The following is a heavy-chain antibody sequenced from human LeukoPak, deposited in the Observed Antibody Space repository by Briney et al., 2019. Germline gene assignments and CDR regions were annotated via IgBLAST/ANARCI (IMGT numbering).Heavy chain of an antibody. Sequence: SGPTLLKPTQTLTLTCTFSGFSLSTNDVGVGWIRQPPGEALEWLALIYWDDDKRYSPSQKSRLTITKDTSKNQVVLTMANTDPADTATYYCAFSKYSRSDFDSWGQGTLVTVSS. CDR1: GFSLSTNDVG. V-gene: IGHV2-5*02. CDR2: IYWDDDK. J-gene: IGHJ4*02. CDR3: AFSKYSRSDFDS. D-gene: IGHD6-6*01.